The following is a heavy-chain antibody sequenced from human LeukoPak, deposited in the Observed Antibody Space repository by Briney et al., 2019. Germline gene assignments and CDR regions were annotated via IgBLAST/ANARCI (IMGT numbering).Heavy chain of an antibody. V-gene: IGHV1-2*02. Sequence: ASVKVSCKASGYTFTGYYMHWVRQAPGQGLEWMGWINPNSGGTNYAQKFQGRVTMTRDTSISTAYMDLSRLTSDDTAVYYCARPYCSGGSCGFDYWGQGTLVTVSS. J-gene: IGHJ4*02. CDR2: INPNSGGT. D-gene: IGHD2-15*01. CDR1: GYTFTGYY. CDR3: ARPYCSGGSCGFDY.